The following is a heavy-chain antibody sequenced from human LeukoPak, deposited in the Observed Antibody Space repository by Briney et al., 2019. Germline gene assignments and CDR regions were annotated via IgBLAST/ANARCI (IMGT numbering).Heavy chain of an antibody. V-gene: IGHV3-23*01. CDR1: GFTFSNYA. CDR2: ISGSGGST. D-gene: IGHD6-13*01. CDR3: AKDLEQLLGTVPFDY. J-gene: IGHJ4*02. Sequence: GGSLRLSCAASGFTFSNYAMSWVRQAPGKGLEWVSGISGSGGSTYYADSVKGRFTISRDNSKNTLYLQMNSLRVEDTAVYYCAKDLEQLLGTVPFDYWGQGTLVTVSS.